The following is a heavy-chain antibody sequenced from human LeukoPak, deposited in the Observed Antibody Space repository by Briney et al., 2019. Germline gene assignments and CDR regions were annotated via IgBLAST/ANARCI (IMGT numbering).Heavy chain of an antibody. Sequence: ASVKVSCKASGYTFTDNYIHWVRQAPGQGLEWMGRVNPDSGGINYAQKFQGRVTMTRDTSINTAFVELRRLRSDDTATYYCARAQNYHDRSGWSGDTFDVWGHGTMITGSS. CDR1: GYTFTDNY. CDR2: VNPDSGGI. CDR3: ARAQNYHDRSGWSGDTFDV. J-gene: IGHJ3*01. D-gene: IGHD3-22*01. V-gene: IGHV1-2*06.